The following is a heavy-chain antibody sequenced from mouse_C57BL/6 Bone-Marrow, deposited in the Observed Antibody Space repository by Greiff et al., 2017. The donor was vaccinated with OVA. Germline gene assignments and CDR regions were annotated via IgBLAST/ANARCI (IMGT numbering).Heavy chain of an antibody. CDR1: GFTFSSYA. CDR2: ISDGGSYT. V-gene: IGHV5-4*01. D-gene: IGHD1-1*01. CDR3: ARGTTSLCGSSYDY. J-gene: IGHJ2*01. Sequence: EVQRVESGGGLMKPGGSLKLSCAASGFTFSSYAMSWVRQTPEKRLEWVATISDGGSYTYYPDNVKGRFTISRDNAKNNLYLQMSHLKSEDTAMYYCARGTTSLCGSSYDYWGQGTTLTVSS.